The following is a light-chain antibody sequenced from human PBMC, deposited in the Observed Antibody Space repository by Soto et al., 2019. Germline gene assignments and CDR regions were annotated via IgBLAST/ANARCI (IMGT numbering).Light chain of an antibody. CDR3: SSYTSSSTFYV. V-gene: IGLV2-14*01. J-gene: IGLJ1*01. CDR2: DVS. CDR1: SSDVGGYNY. Sequence: QSVLTQPASVSGSPGQSITISCTGTSSDVGGYNYVSWYQQHPGKAPKLMIYDVSNRPSGVSNRFSGSKSGNTASLTISGLQAEDEADYYCSSYTSSSTFYVFEIGSKGTV.